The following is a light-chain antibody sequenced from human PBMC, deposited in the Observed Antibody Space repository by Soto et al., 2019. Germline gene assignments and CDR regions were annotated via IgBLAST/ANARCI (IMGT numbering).Light chain of an antibody. Sequence: EIVMTQSPATLSVSPGERATLSCRASESVGSSLAWYQHKPGQAPRLLIYDASNRATGIPARFSGSGSGTDFTLTISSLEPEDFAVYYCQQRSNWPSITFGQGTRLEIK. CDR3: QQRSNWPSIT. CDR1: ESVGSS. J-gene: IGKJ5*01. V-gene: IGKV3-11*01. CDR2: DAS.